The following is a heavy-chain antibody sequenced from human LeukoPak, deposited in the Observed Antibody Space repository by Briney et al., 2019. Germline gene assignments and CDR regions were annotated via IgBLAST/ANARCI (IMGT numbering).Heavy chain of an antibody. CDR3: ARDRKFYYDSSGYASFDF. J-gene: IGHJ4*02. D-gene: IGHD3-22*01. V-gene: IGHV1-69*06. Sequence: SVNVSCKASGGTFSSYAISWVRQAPGQGLEWMGGIIPIFGTANYAQKFQGRVTISADKSTNTAYMELSSLRSEDTAMYYCARDRKFYYDSSGYASFDFWGQGTLVTASS. CDR1: GGTFSSYA. CDR2: IIPIFGTA.